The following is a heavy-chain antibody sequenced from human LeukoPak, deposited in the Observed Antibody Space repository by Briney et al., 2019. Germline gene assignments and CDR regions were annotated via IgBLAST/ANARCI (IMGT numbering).Heavy chain of an antibody. Sequence: GASVKVSCKASGYTFTSYDINWVRQATGQGLEWMGWMNPNSGNTGYAQKFQGRVTMTRNTSISTAYMELSSLRSEDTAVYYCARVYDYVWGSYRIYDYWGQGTLVTVSS. J-gene: IGHJ4*02. CDR3: ARVYDYVWGSYRIYDY. D-gene: IGHD3-16*02. V-gene: IGHV1-8*01. CDR2: MNPNSGNT. CDR1: GYTFTSYD.